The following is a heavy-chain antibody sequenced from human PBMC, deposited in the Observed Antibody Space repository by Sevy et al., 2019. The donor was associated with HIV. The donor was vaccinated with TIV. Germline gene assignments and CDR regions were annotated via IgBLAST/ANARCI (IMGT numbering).Heavy chain of an antibody. CDR2: ISGSGGST. J-gene: IGHJ4*02. Sequence: GGSLRLSCAASGFTFSSYAMSWVRQAPGKGLEWVSAISGSGGSTYYADSVKGRFTISRDNSKNTLYLQMNSLRAEDTAVYYCAKGTHYEFWSSPDYWGQGTLVTVYS. CDR3: AKGTHYEFWSSPDY. CDR1: GFTFSSYA. V-gene: IGHV3-23*01. D-gene: IGHD3-3*01.